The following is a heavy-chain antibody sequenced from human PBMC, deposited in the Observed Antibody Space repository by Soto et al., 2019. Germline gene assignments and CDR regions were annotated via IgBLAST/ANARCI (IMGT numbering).Heavy chain of an antibody. V-gene: IGHV4-61*01. CDR2: IYYSGST. CDR1: GGSVSSGSHY. D-gene: IGHD4-17*01. Sequence: SETLSLTCTVSGGSVSSGSHYWSWIRQPPGKGLEWIGYIYYSGSTNYNPSLKSRVTISVDTSKNQFSLKLSSVTAADTAVYSCARVRVTVNNQVDYWGQRTLVTVSS. J-gene: IGHJ4*02. CDR3: ARVRVTVNNQVDY.